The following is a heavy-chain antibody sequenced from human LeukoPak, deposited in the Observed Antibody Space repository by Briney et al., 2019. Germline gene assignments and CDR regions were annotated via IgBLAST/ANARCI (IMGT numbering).Heavy chain of an antibody. CDR1: GGTFSSYA. D-gene: IGHD3-22*01. V-gene: IGHV1-69*13. Sequence: ASVKVSCKASGGTFSSYAISWVRQAPGQGLEWMGGIIPIFGTANYAQKFQGRVTITADESTSTAYMELSSLRSEDTAVYYCARDKCGSGYFCYFDYWGQGTLVTVSS. CDR2: IIPIFGTA. J-gene: IGHJ4*02. CDR3: ARDKCGSGYFCYFDY.